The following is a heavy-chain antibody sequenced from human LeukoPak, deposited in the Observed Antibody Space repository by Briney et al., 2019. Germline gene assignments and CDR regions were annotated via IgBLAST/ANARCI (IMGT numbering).Heavy chain of an antibody. V-gene: IGHV3-23*01. D-gene: IGHD3-22*01. CDR3: ARADSSGYYHPIN. Sequence: GGSLRVSCAASGFTFSSYGMSWVRQAPGKGLEWVSAISGSGGSTYYADSVKGRFTISRDNSKNSLYLQMNSLRAEDTAVYYCARADSSGYYHPINWGQGTLVTVSS. CDR2: ISGSGGST. CDR1: GFTFSSYG. J-gene: IGHJ4*02.